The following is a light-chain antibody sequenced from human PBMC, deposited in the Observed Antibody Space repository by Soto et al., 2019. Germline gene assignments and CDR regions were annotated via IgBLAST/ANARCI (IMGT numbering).Light chain of an antibody. CDR3: QKYYSTPRK. CDR1: QNISNY. CDR2: DVS. Sequence: IVFTHSPSTLSLSPVKRATLSFMASQNISNYLIWYQQKPGQAPRLLIYDVSNRATGIPARISGSGSGTDFTLTISSLQAEDVAVYYCQKYYSTPRKFGQGTKVDIK. J-gene: IGKJ1*01. V-gene: IGKV3-11*01.